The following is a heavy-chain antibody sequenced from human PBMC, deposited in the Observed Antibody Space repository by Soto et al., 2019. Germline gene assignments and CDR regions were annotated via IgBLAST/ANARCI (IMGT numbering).Heavy chain of an antibody. D-gene: IGHD2-8*02. CDR2: FSLSGTT. CDR1: GASITGSSY. CDR3: ARGMTPPGAPAWYYFDS. V-gene: IGHV4-4*07. Sequence: SETLSLTCTASGASITGSSYWGWIRQPAGKGLEWIGRFSLSGTTSYNPSLRSRVTMSADVSKNQFSLRLTSVTAADTALYYCARGMTPPGAPAWYYFDSWGQGTLVTVSS. J-gene: IGHJ4*02.